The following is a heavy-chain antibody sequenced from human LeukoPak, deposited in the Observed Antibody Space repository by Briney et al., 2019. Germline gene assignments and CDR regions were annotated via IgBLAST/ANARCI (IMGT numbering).Heavy chain of an antibody. CDR2: ISYDGSNK. V-gene: IGHV3-30*03. CDR3: AMAAFDI. J-gene: IGHJ3*02. CDR1: GFTFSSYG. Sequence: PGGSLRLSCAASGFTFSSYGMHWVRQAPGKGLEWVAVISYDGSNKYYADSVKGRFTISRDNSKNTLYLQMNSLRAEDTAVYYCAMAAFDIWGQGTMVTVSS.